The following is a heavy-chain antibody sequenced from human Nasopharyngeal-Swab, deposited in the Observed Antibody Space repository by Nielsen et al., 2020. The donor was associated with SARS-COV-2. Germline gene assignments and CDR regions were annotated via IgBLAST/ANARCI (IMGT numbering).Heavy chain of an antibody. CDR1: GFTFSSYA. D-gene: IGHD3-22*01. CDR2: IRYDGSDY. Sequence: GESLKIPCAASGFTFSSYAMNWVRQAPGKGLEWVAFIRYDGSDYYYADSVEGRFTISRDNSKNTLYLQLNSLRAEDTAVYYCARQDSSAYYYVFNYWGQGTLVTVSS. J-gene: IGHJ4*02. V-gene: IGHV3-30*02. CDR3: ARQDSSAYYYVFNY.